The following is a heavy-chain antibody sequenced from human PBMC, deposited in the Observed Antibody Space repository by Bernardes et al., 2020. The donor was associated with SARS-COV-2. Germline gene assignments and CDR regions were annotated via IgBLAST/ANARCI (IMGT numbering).Heavy chain of an antibody. D-gene: IGHD3-22*01. CDR1: GYSFTSYW. CDR3: ARHGLYYYDSSGYPNYGMDV. CDR2: IYPGDSDT. V-gene: IGHV5-51*01. Sequence: GESLKISCKGSGYSFTSYWIGWVRQMPGKGLEWMGIIYPGDSDTRYSPSFQGQVTISADKSISTAYLQWSSLKASDTAMYYCARHGLYYYDSSGYPNYGMDVWGQGTTVTVSS. J-gene: IGHJ6*02.